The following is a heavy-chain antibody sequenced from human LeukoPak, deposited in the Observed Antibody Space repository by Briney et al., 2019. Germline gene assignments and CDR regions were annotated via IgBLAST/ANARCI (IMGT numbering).Heavy chain of an antibody. Sequence: GGSLRLSCAASGFTFSSHWMHWVRQAPGKGLVCVARIKSDGTYRDYGDSVRGRFTISRDNAKDTLYLQMNSPRAEDTAVYYCVRDDRSYGVDYWGQGTPVTVSS. D-gene: IGHD4-17*01. J-gene: IGHJ4*02. CDR3: VRDDRSYGVDY. CDR1: GFTFSSHW. CDR2: IKSDGTYR. V-gene: IGHV3-74*01.